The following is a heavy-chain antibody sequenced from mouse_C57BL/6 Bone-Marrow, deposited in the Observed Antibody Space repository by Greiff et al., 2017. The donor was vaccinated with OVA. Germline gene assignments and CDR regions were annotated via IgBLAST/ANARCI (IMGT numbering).Heavy chain of an antibody. CDR3: ARVPYYYGSSYGGYFDV. CDR2: INPNYGTT. D-gene: IGHD1-1*01. V-gene: IGHV1-39*01. CDR1: GYSFTDYN. J-gene: IGHJ1*03. Sequence: VQLKESGPALVKPGASVKISCKASGYSFTDYNMNWVTQSNGKSLEWIGVINPNYGTTSYNQKFKGKATLTVDQSSSTAYMQLNSLTSEDSAVYYCARVPYYYGSSYGGYFDVWGTGTTVTVSS.